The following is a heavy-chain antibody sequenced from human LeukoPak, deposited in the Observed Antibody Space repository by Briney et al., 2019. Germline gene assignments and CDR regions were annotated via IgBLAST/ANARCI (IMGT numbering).Heavy chain of an antibody. Sequence: GGSLRLSCAAPGFTFSSYGMHWVRQAPGKGLEWVAVIWYDGSNKYYADSVKGRFTISRDNAKNSLYLQMNSLRAEDTAVYYCARSGRIVVVIDSAPFDYWGQGTLVTVSS. CDR3: ARSGRIVVVIDSAPFDY. J-gene: IGHJ4*02. CDR2: IWYDGSNK. D-gene: IGHD3-22*01. CDR1: GFTFSSYG. V-gene: IGHV3-33*01.